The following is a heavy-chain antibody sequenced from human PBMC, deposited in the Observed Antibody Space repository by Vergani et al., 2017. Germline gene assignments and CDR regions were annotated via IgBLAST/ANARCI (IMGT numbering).Heavy chain of an antibody. CDR2: TWYDGNNK. Sequence: QVQLVESGGGVVQPGRSLRLSCAASGFTFNQYGMHWVRQAPGKGLEWVADTWYDGNNKQYADSVKVRFTISRDNSKSTMYLQMNSLRDEDTGVYCCARDWRLLYNRFDPWVQGTLVTVSS. CDR3: ARDWRLLYNRFDP. V-gene: IGHV3-33*01. CDR1: GFTFNQYG. J-gene: IGHJ5*02. D-gene: IGHD1-14*01.